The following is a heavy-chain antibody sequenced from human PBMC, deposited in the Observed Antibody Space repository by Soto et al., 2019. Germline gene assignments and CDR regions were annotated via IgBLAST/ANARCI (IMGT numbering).Heavy chain of an antibody. V-gene: IGHV4-61*05. CDR2: IFYTGST. CDR1: GGPINHSRYY. CDR3: ARGSGDIVLVPAATESWFDP. Sequence: PSETLSLTCTVSGGPINHSRYYWSWIRQSPVEGLDWIGYIFYTGSTYYNPSLKSRVTISVDTSKNQFSLKLSSVTAADTAVYYCARGSGDIVLVPAATESWFDPWGQGTLVTVSS. D-gene: IGHD2-2*01. J-gene: IGHJ5*02.